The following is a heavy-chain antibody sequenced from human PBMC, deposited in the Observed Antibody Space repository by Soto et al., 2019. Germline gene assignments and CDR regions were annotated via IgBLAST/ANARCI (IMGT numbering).Heavy chain of an antibody. D-gene: IGHD1-26*01. V-gene: IGHV3-13*01. CDR3: ARGAPTGSFLFDY. Sequence: EVQLVESGGGLVRPGGSLRLSCAASGFTFDSYDMHWVRQAAGKHLEWVSSIGTVGDTYYQDSVKGRFTFSRDNGKSSLSLQTNSLRVEDTAIYFCARGAPTGSFLFDYWGQGILVAVSS. CDR2: IGTVGDT. J-gene: IGHJ4*02. CDR1: GFTFDSYD.